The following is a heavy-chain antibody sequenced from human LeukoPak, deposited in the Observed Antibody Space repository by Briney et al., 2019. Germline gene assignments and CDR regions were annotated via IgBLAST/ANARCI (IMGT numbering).Heavy chain of an antibody. CDR2: ISSSSSYI. Sequence: GGSLRLSCAASGFTFSSYSMNWVRQAPGKGLEWVSSISSSSSYIYYADSVKGRFTISRDNAKNSLYLQMNSLRAEDTAVYYCARAGGSYYSYYYYMDVWGKGTTVTVSS. CDR1: GFTFSSYS. V-gene: IGHV3-21*01. D-gene: IGHD1-26*01. J-gene: IGHJ6*03. CDR3: ARAGGSYYSYYYYMDV.